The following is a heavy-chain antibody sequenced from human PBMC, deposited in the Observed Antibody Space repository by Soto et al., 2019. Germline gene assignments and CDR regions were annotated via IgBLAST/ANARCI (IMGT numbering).Heavy chain of an antibody. V-gene: IGHV4-34*10. CDR2: IYNSGST. J-gene: IGHJ3*02. D-gene: IGHD3-16*01. CDR1: GGSFSGYY. Sequence: SETLYLSCAVYGGSFSGYYWTWIRQPPGKGLEWIGFIYNSGSTYYNSSLKSRVTISVDRSKNHFFLNLTSVTAADTAVYYCATYRKVCQICGQGTKVT. CDR3: ATYRKVCQI.